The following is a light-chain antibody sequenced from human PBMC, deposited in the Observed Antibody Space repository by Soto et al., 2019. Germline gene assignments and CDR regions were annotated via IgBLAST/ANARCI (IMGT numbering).Light chain of an antibody. V-gene: IGKV1-5*03. Sequence: DIQMTQSPSTLSASVGDRVTITCRASQSISSWLAWYQQKPGKAPKLLIYKASSLESGVPSRFSGSGSGTEFTLTISSLQPDHFATSYCQQYNSYWTFGQGTQVEIK. J-gene: IGKJ1*01. CDR1: QSISSW. CDR2: KAS. CDR3: QQYNSYWT.